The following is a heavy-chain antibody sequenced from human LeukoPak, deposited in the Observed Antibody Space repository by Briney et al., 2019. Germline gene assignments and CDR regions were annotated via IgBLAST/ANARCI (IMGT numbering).Heavy chain of an antibody. J-gene: IGHJ4*02. CDR3: ARRIQGMAPYYFDY. CDR2: INSDGGST. CDR1: GFTFSSYW. V-gene: IGHV3-74*01. D-gene: IGHD5-24*01. Sequence: GGSPRLSCTASGFTFSSYWMHWVRQAPGKGLVWVSRINSDGGSTSYADSVKGRFTISRDNAKNMLYLQMNSLRAEDTAVYYCARRIQGMAPYYFDYWGQGTLVTVSS.